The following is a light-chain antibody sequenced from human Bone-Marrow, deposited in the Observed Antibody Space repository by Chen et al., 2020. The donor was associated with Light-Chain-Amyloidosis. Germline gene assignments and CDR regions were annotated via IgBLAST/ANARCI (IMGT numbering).Light chain of an antibody. V-gene: IGLV2-14*01. Sequence: QSALTQPASVSGSPGQSITFSCTGTSSDVGGDNHVPWYQQHPDKAPKLMIYEVTNRPSWVPDRFSGSKSDNTASLTISGLQTEDEADYFCSSYTITNTLVFGSGTRVTVL. CDR1: SSDVGGDNH. J-gene: IGLJ1*01. CDR2: EVT. CDR3: SSYTITNTLV.